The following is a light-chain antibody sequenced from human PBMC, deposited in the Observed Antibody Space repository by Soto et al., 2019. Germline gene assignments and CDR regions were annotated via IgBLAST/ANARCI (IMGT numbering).Light chain of an antibody. V-gene: IGLV2-14*01. CDR1: SSDVGAYNY. CDR2: DVN. Sequence: QSALTQPASVYGSPGQSITISCTGTSSDVGAYNYVSWYQQHPGKVPKLMIYDVNNRPSGVSNRFSGSKSGNTASLTISGLQAEDEADYYCSSYTSSFTLLFGGGTKVTVL. CDR3: SSYTSSFTLL. J-gene: IGLJ2*01.